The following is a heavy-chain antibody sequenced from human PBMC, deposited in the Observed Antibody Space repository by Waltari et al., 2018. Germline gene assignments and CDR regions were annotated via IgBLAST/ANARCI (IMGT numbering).Heavy chain of an antibody. CDR3: ARKLITSGFRNPFDY. CDR1: GYHFTSYD. V-gene: IGHV1-8*03. CDR2: MNPNSGNT. D-gene: IGHD3-10*01. Sequence: QVQLVQSGAEVKKPGASVKVSCKASGYHFTSYDIHWVRQATGQGLEWMGWMNPNSGNTGYAQKFQGRVTITADESTSTAYMELSSLRSEDTAVYYCARKLITSGFRNPFDYWGQGTLVTVSS. J-gene: IGHJ4*02.